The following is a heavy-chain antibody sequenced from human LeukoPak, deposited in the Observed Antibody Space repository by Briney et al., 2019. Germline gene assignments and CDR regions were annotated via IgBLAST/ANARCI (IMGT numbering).Heavy chain of an antibody. D-gene: IGHD5-18*01. Sequence: SVKVSCKASGGTFSSYAISWVRQAPGQGLEWMGRIIPILGIANYAQKFQGRVTITADKSTSTAYMELSSLRSEDTAVYYCARDKSHPKGSLRGYSYGFPAWGQGTLVTVSS. CDR3: ARDKSHPKGSLRGYSYGFPA. J-gene: IGHJ4*02. V-gene: IGHV1-69*04. CDR2: IIPILGIA. CDR1: GGTFSSYA.